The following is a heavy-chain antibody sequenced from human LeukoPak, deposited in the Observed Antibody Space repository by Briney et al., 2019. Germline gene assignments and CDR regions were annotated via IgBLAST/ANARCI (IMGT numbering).Heavy chain of an antibody. J-gene: IGHJ5*02. V-gene: IGHV3-30*04. D-gene: IGHD3-10*01. Sequence: GRSLRLSCAASGFTFSSYAMHWVRQAPGKGLEWVAVISYDGSNKYYADSVKGRFTISRDNSKNTLYLQMNSLRAEDTAVYYCARKRGKWFDPWGQGTLVTVSS. CDR2: ISYDGSNK. CDR3: ARKRGKWFDP. CDR1: GFTFSSYA.